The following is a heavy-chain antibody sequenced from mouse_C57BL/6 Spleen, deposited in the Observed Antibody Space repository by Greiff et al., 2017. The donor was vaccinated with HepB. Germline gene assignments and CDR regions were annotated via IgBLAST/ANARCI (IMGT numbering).Heavy chain of an antibody. CDR1: GYAFSSYW. J-gene: IGHJ2*01. Sequence: QVHVKQSGAELVKPGASVKISCKASGYAFSSYWMNWVKQRPGKGLEWIGQIYPGDGDTNYNGKFKGKATLTADKSSSTAYMQLSSLTSEDSAVYFCARRTTVGYYFDYWGQGTTLTVSS. D-gene: IGHD1-1*01. CDR3: ARRTTVGYYFDY. V-gene: IGHV1-80*01. CDR2: IYPGDGDT.